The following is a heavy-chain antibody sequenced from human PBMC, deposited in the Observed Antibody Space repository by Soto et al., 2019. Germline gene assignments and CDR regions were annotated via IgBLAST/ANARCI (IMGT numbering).Heavy chain of an antibody. J-gene: IGHJ4*01. CDR1: GGSISSGGYS. D-gene: IGHD6-19*01. V-gene: IGHV4-30-2*01. CDR2: IYHSGRT. Sequence: SETLSLTSAVSGGSISSGGYSWSWIRQPPGKGLEWIGDIYHSGRTYYNPSHKCRVTISLDRSKDQFSLKLSYVTAAETAVYYCARAPAVAIFDSWGQGTLATVSS. CDR3: ARAPAVAIFDS.